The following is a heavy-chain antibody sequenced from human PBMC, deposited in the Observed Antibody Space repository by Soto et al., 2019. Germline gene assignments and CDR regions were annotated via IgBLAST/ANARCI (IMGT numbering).Heavy chain of an antibody. J-gene: IGHJ5*02. CDR2: IYYSGST. CDR1: GGSISSSSYY. V-gene: IGHV4-39*01. CDR3: ARQYYFHSSWYWFDP. Sequence: SETLSLTCTVSGGSISSSSYYWGWIRQPPGKGLEWIGSIYYSGSTYYNPSLKSRVTISVDTSKNQFSLKLCYVTAADTAVYYCARQYYFHSSWYWFDPWGQVSLVSVS. D-gene: IGHD6-13*01.